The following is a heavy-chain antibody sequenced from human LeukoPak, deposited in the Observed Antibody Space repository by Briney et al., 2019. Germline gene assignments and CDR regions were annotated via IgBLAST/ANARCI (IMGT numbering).Heavy chain of an antibody. CDR1: GGSFSGYY. D-gene: IGHD3-3*01. V-gene: IGHV4-4*07. Sequence: SETLSLTCAVYGGSFSGYYWSWIRQPAGKGLEWIGRIYTSGSTNYNPSLKSRVTISVDTSKNQFSLKLSSVTAADTAVYYCARDVYDFWSGSLGYWGQGTLVTVSS. J-gene: IGHJ4*02. CDR3: ARDVYDFWSGSLGY. CDR2: IYTSGST.